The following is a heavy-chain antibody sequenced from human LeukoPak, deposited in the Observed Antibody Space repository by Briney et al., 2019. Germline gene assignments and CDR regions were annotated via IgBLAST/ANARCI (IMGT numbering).Heavy chain of an antibody. CDR1: GFTFSSSA. V-gene: IGHV3-23*01. J-gene: IGHJ4*02. D-gene: IGHD3-16*01. CDR2: ISASGGST. Sequence: PGGSLRLSCAASGFTFSSSAMSWVRQVPGKGLEWVSGISASGGSTYYADSVRGRFAISRDNSKNTLYVQMNSLRDEDTAVYYCAKDQRGESPHYLGSWGQGTLGTVFS. CDR3: AKDQRGESPHYLGS.